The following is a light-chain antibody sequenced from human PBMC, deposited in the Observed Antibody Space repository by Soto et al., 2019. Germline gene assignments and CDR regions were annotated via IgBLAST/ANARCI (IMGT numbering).Light chain of an antibody. J-gene: IGKJ3*01. Sequence: DTTMTLSPSSLSASVGDRVPITCRASQGISTNLNWYLQKPGKAPKLLIYAASRRQSGVPARFSGSGSETEFTLTISSLQPEDFGTYFCQQSYKSQYTFGPGTKVDIK. CDR3: QQSYKSQYT. CDR1: QGISTN. V-gene: IGKV1-39*01. CDR2: AAS.